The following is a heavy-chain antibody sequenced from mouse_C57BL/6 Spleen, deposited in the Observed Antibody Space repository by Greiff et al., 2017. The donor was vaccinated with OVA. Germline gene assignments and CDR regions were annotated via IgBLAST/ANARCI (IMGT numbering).Heavy chain of an antibody. V-gene: IGHV5-17*01. CDR2: ISSGSSTI. Sequence: EVQLQQSGGGLVKPGGSLKLSCAASGFTFSDYGMHWVRQAPEKGLEWVAYISSGSSTIYYADTVKGRFTISRDNAKNTLFLQMTSLRSEDTAMYYCAAGGGFHWGQGTLVTVSA. CDR1: GFTFSDYG. J-gene: IGHJ3*01. CDR3: AAGGGFH.